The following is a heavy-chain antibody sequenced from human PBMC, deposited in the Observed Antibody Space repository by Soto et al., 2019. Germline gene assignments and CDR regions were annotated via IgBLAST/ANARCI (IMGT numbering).Heavy chain of an antibody. D-gene: IGHD3-10*01. CDR1: GFTFSSYA. Sequence: ESGGGVVQPGGSLRLSCAASGFTFSSYAMHWVRQAPGKGLEWVAVISYDGSNKYYADSVKGRFTISRDNSKNTLYLQMNSLRAEDTAVYYCAREGTITMVRGVILGFDYWGQGTLVTVSS. V-gene: IGHV3-30-3*01. CDR3: AREGTITMVRGVILGFDY. J-gene: IGHJ4*02. CDR2: ISYDGSNK.